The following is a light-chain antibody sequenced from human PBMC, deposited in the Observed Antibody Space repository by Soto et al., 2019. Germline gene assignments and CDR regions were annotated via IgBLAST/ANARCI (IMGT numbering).Light chain of an antibody. Sequence: SPSTLSANVGDRVTITCRASQYISSWLAWYQQKPGTAPRLLIYDTSNLEDGVPSTFSGSGSGTDFTLTVSSLQPDDSATYYCRQYNTYPWTFGQRTMVDVK. CDR3: RQYNTYPWT. CDR1: QYISSW. V-gene: IGKV1-5*01. J-gene: IGKJ1*01. CDR2: DTS.